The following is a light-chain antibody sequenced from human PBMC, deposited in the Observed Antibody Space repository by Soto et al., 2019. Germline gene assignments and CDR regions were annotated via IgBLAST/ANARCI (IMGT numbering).Light chain of an antibody. CDR3: QQYGSYPLT. J-gene: IGKJ4*01. CDR1: QSVDSSY. Sequence: EVVLTQSPGALSLSPGERATLSCRASQSVDSSYFAWYQQRPGQAPRLLIYETSSRATGIPDRFSGSGSGTDFNLTVSRLEPEDFAVYFCQQYGSYPLTFGGGTKVEIK. CDR2: ETS. V-gene: IGKV3-20*01.